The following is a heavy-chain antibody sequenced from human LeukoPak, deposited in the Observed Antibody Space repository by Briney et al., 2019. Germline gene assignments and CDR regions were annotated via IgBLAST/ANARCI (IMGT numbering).Heavy chain of an antibody. Sequence: PGGSLRLSCAASGFTFSSYSMNWVRQAPGKGLEWVSSISSSSSYIYYADSVKGRFTISRDNAKNSLYLQMNSLRAEDTAVYYCARVGVVVVAATRYYYYGMDGWGKGTTVTVSS. CDR1: GFTFSSYS. CDR3: ARVGVVVVAATRYYYYGMDG. J-gene: IGHJ6*04. CDR2: ISSSSSYI. V-gene: IGHV3-21*01. D-gene: IGHD2-15*01.